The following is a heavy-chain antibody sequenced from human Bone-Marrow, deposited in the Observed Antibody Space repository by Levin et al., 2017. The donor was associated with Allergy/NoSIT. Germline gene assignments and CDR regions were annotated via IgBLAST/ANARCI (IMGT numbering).Heavy chain of an antibody. CDR1: GGSFSGYY. D-gene: IGHD2-15*01. J-gene: IGHJ4*02. V-gene: IGHV4-34*01. CDR2: INHSGST. Sequence: PSETLSLTCAVYGGSFSGYYWSWIRQPPGKGLEWIGEINHSGSTNYNPSLKSRVTISVDTSKNQFSLKLSSVTAADTAVYYCARVGLLNLSDIVVVVAATPPNPHFDYWGQGTLVTVSS. CDR3: ARVGLLNLSDIVVVVAATPPNPHFDY.